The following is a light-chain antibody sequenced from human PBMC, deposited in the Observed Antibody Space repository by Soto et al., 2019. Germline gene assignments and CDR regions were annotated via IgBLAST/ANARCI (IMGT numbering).Light chain of an antibody. Sequence: PGESATLSCRASQSVSANYLAWYQQKPGQAPRLLIYGASSRATGIPDRFSGSGSETDFTLTISRLEPEDFAVYYCQQYGSSPFTFGQATKLEIK. CDR2: GAS. CDR3: QQYGSSPFT. V-gene: IGKV3-20*01. J-gene: IGKJ2*01. CDR1: QSVSANY.